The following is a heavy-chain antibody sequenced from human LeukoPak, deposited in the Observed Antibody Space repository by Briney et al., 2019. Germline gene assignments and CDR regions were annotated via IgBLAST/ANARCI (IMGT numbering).Heavy chain of an antibody. Sequence: SETLPLTCTVSGGSVSSESYHWTWIRQPPGKGLEWIAYIFTGGSSYYNPSLKSRVTISVDTSKNQFSLKLNSVTAADTAQYHCARGVGGVREGFDIWGQGTMVTVSS. V-gene: IGHV4-61*01. J-gene: IGHJ3*02. CDR1: GGSVSSESYH. CDR3: ARGVGGVREGFDI. CDR2: IFTGGSS. D-gene: IGHD3-16*01.